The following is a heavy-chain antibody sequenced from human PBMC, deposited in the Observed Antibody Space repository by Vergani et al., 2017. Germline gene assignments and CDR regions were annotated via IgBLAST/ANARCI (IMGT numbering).Heavy chain of an antibody. V-gene: IGHV3-49*04. CDR3: TTGGGGSGSYYDVDFDY. Sequence: EVQLVESGGGLVQPGRSLRLSCTASGFTFGDYAMSWVRQAPGKGLEWVGFIRSKAYGGTTEYAASVKGRFTISRDDSKNTLYLQMNSLKTEDTAVYYCTTGGGGSGSYYDVDFDYWGQGTLVTVSS. D-gene: IGHD3-10*01. CDR2: IRSKAYGGTT. CDR1: GFTFGDYA. J-gene: IGHJ4*02.